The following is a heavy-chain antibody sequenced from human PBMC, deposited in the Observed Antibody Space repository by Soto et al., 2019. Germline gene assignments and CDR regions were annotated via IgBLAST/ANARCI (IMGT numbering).Heavy chain of an antibody. V-gene: IGHV4-28*01. J-gene: IGHJ6*02. CDR3: ARHVSDRYYDILTGWETHYYGLDV. CDR2: IYYSGTT. D-gene: IGHD3-9*01. CDR1: GYSISSSNW. Sequence: SETLSLTCAVSGYSISSSNWWGWIRQPPGKGLEWIGYIYYSGTTYYNPSLKSRVTMSVDTSKNQFSLKLSSVTAADTAVYYCARHVSDRYYDILTGWETHYYGLDVWGQGTTVTVSS.